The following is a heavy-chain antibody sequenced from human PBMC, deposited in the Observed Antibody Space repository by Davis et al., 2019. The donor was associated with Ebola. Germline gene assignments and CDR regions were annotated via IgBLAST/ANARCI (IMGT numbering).Heavy chain of an antibody. D-gene: IGHD3-22*01. CDR1: GGSISTYY. Sequence: GSLRLSCTVSGGSISTYYWSWIRQPPGKGLEWIGYIYYSGSTNYNPSLKSRVTISVDTSKNQFSLKLSSVTAADTAVYHCARHLLITMIVVVMPGAFDIWGQGTMVTVSS. CDR2: IYYSGST. V-gene: IGHV4-59*08. CDR3: ARHLLITMIVVVMPGAFDI. J-gene: IGHJ3*02.